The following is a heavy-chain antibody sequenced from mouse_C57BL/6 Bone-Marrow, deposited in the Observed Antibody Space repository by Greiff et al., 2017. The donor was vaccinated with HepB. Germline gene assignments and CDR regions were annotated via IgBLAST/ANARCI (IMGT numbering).Heavy chain of an antibody. J-gene: IGHJ1*03. Sequence: VQLQQPGAELVKPGASVKLSCKASGYTFTSYWMHWVKQRPGQGLEWIGMIHPNSGSTNYNEKFTSKATLTVDKSSSTAYMQLSSLTSEDSAVYYCARGNYGSPYWYFDVWGTGTTVTVSS. CDR1: GYTFTSYW. CDR3: ARGNYGSPYWYFDV. D-gene: IGHD1-1*01. V-gene: IGHV1-64*01. CDR2: IHPNSGST.